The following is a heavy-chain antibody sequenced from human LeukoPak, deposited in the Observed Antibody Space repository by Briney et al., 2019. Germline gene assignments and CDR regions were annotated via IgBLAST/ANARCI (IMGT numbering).Heavy chain of an antibody. J-gene: IGHJ4*02. CDR2: IMAMFGKA. Sequence: GASVKVSCKASGGTFSSYDISWVRQAPGQGLEWMGGIMAMFGKANYAQKFQGRVTTTADKATSTAYMELSSLRSEDTAVYYCAGGRTDIVVVPATLRNYYFDYWGQGTLVTVSS. V-gene: IGHV1-69*06. D-gene: IGHD2-2*01. CDR1: GGTFSSYD. CDR3: AGGRTDIVVVPATLRNYYFDY.